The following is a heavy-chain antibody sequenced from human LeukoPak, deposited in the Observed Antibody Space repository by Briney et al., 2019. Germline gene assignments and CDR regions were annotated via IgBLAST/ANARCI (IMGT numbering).Heavy chain of an antibody. CDR1: GGSISSYY. Sequence: SETLSLTCAVSGGSISSYYWSWIRQPPGKGLEWIGCIYYSGSTNYNPSLKSRLTISVDMSKNQFSLKLSSVTAADTAVYYCARATGLRWGKLSYYSDYWGQGTLVTVSS. V-gene: IGHV4-59*01. J-gene: IGHJ4*02. CDR2: IYYSGST. CDR3: ARATGLRWGKLSYYSDY. D-gene: IGHD3-16*02.